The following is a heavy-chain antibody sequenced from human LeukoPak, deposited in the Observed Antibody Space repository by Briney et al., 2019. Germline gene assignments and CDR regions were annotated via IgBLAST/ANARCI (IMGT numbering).Heavy chain of an antibody. CDR3: ARIRFLEWY. D-gene: IGHD3-3*01. V-gene: IGHV4-39*01. CDR2: IYYSGST. CDR1: GGSISSYY. Sequence: SETLSLTCTVSGGSISSYYWSWIRQPPGKGLEWIGSIYYSGSTYYNPSLKSRVTISVDTSKNQFSLKLSSVTAADTAVYYCARIRFLEWYWGQGTLVTVSS. J-gene: IGHJ4*02.